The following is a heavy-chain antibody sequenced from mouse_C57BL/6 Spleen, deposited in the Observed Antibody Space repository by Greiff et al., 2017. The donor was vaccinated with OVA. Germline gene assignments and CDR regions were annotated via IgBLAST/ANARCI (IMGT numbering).Heavy chain of an antibody. CDR3: ARTYGSSYFDY. Sequence: QVQLQQPGAELVKPGASVKLSCKASGYTFTSYWMHWVKQRPRQGLEWIGMIHPYGGSTNYNEKFKSKATLTVDKSSSTAYMQLSSLTSEDSAVYYCARTYGSSYFDYWGQGTTLTVSS. D-gene: IGHD1-1*01. CDR2: IHPYGGST. CDR1: GYTFTSYW. V-gene: IGHV1-64*01. J-gene: IGHJ2*01.